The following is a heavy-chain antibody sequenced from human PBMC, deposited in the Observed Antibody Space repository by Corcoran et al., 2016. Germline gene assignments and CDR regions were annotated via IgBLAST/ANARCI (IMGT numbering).Heavy chain of an antibody. D-gene: IGHD6-6*01. V-gene: IGHV1-46*01. CDR3: AGDFGSSSVRDAFDI. Sequence: QVQLVQSGAEVKKPGASVKVSCKASGYTFTSYYMHWGRQAPGQGLEWMGIINPSGGSTSYAQKFQGRVTMTRDTSTRTVYMERSSLRSEATAVYYCAGDFGSSSVRDAFDIWGQGNMVTVSS. J-gene: IGHJ3*02. CDR1: GYTFTSYY. CDR2: INPSGGST.